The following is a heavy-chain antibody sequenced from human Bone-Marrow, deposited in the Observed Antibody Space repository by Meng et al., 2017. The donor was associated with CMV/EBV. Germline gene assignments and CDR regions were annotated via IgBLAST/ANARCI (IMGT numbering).Heavy chain of an antibody. D-gene: IGHD2-2*01. V-gene: IGHV3-15*01. Sequence: GGSLRLSCAASGFTFSNAWMSWVRTAPGKGLERVSRIKSKTDGGTTDYAAPVKGRFTISRDDSKNTLYLQMNSLKNEDTAVYYCTTGYLGYCSSTICYYYYGMDVWGQGTTVTVSS. CDR2: IKSKTDGGTT. CDR1: GFTFSNAW. CDR3: TTGYLGYCSSTICYYYYGMDV. J-gene: IGHJ6*02.